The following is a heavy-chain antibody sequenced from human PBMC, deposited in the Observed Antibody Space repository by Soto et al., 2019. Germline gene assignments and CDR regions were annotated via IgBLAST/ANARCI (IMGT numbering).Heavy chain of an antibody. J-gene: IGHJ4*02. Sequence: QVQLVQSGAEVKEPGASVKLSCKASGYTFTTHILHWVRQVPGQRLERMGWVNGSSGDTKYSQRFQGRVTITRDNSATTAYMELTRLTSEDKAIYYCARDSGRVRPAGDLDHWGRGTLVTVSS. CDR3: ARDSGRVRPAGDLDH. V-gene: IGHV1-3*01. D-gene: IGHD2-21*02. CDR2: VNGSSGDT. CDR1: GYTFTTHI.